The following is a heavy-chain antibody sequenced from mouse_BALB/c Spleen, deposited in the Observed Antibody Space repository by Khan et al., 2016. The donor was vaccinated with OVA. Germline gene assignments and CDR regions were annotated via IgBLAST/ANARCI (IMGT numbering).Heavy chain of an antibody. CDR2: ISYSGST. CDR3: ARFGDYDYYFDY. V-gene: IGHV3-2*02. Sequence: EVQLVESGPGLVKPSQSLSLTCTVTGYSITSDYAWNWIRQFPGNKLEWMGYISYSGSTSYNPSLQSRISITRDTSKNQFFLQLNSVTTEDTATYYCARFGDYDYYFDYWGQGTTLTVSS. D-gene: IGHD2-4*01. CDR1: GYSITSDYA. J-gene: IGHJ2*01.